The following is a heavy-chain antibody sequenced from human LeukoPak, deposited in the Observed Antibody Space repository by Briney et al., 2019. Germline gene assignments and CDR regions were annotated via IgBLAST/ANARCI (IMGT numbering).Heavy chain of an antibody. CDR1: GFTFSRYG. V-gene: IGHV3-33*08. CDR2: IWYDGSNK. D-gene: IGHD4-11*01. CDR3: ARDPTVTSTAYDY. J-gene: IGHJ4*02. Sequence: GGSLRLSCAASGFTFSRYGMHWVRQAPGKGLEWVAVIWYDGSNKYYADSVKGRFTISRDNSKNTLYLQMNSLRAEDTAVYYCARDPTVTSTAYDYWGQGTLVTVSS.